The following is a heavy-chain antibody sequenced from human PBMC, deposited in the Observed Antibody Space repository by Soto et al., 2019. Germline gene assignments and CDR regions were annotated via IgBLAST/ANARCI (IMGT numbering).Heavy chain of an antibody. CDR2: IYHSGAT. J-gene: IGHJ5*02. Sequence: SETLSLTCVVSGGSISNNNWWTWVRQPPGKGLEWIAEIYHSGATNYNPSLRSRVTLSVDKSNNQVSLRLNSVTAADTAVYYCPGRLIEAPEWFEPWGPGTLVTVSS. V-gene: IGHV4-4*02. D-gene: IGHD6-6*01. CDR3: PGRLIEAPEWFEP. CDR1: GGSISNNNW.